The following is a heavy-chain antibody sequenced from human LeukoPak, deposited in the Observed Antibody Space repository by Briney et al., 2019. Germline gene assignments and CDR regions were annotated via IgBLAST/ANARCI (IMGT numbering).Heavy chain of an antibody. CDR1: GFTFSSYW. V-gene: IGHV3-74*01. CDR2: INSDGGST. Sequence: GGSLRLSCAASGFTFSSYWMHWVRQAPGKGLVWVSRINSDGGSTSYADSVKGRFTISRDNAKNTLYLQMNSLRAEDTAVYYCARAQYYDSSGYYEDYYYGMDVWGQGTTVTVSS. J-gene: IGHJ6*02. D-gene: IGHD3-22*01. CDR3: ARAQYYDSSGYYEDYYYGMDV.